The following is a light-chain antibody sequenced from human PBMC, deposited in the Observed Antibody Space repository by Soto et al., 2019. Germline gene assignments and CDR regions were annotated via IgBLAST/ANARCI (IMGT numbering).Light chain of an antibody. CDR1: QSVLFSSNNNNY. Sequence: DIVMTQSPDSLAVSLGERATINCKSSQSVLFSSNNNNYLAWYQQKPGQPPQLLIYWASTRESGVPDRFSGSWSGTDFTLTISSLQAEDVAVYYCQQYYSTPLTFGGGTKVDIK. J-gene: IGKJ4*01. CDR2: WAS. CDR3: QQYYSTPLT. V-gene: IGKV4-1*01.